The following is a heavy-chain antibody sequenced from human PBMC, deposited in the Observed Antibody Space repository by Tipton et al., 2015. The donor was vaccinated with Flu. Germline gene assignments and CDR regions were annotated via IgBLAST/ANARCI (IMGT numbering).Heavy chain of an antibody. V-gene: IGHV4-38-2*02. Sequence: TLSLTCSVSGDSIGSRYYWAWIRQPPGKGLEWIGRIYMGGRTNYNPSLKSRVTMSVDLFKNQISLRLSSVTAADTAVYYCARERRGGWPFYDAFDFWGQGTTVTVSS. CDR3: ARERRGGWPFYDAFDF. J-gene: IGHJ3*01. D-gene: IGHD6-19*01. CDR2: IYMGGRT. CDR1: GDSIGSRYY.